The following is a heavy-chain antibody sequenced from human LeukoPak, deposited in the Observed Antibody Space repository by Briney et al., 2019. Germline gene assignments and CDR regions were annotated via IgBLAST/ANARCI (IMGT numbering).Heavy chain of an antibody. CDR1: GFTFSNAW. D-gene: IGHD3-22*01. CDR3: TTVGLSGYYDRSGYYYFDY. CDR2: IKSKTYGGTT. J-gene: IGHJ4*02. V-gene: IGHV3-15*01. Sequence: KPGGSLRPSCAASGFTFSNAWMSWVRQAPGKGLEWVGRIKSKTYGGTTDYAAPVKGRFTISRDDSKNTLYLQMNSLKTEDTAVYYCTTVGLSGYYDRSGYYYFDYWGQGTLVTVSS.